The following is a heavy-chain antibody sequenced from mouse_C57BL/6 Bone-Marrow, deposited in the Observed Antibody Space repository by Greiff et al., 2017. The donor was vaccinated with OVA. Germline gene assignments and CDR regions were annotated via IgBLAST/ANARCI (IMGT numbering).Heavy chain of an antibody. CDR2: IYPGSGST. Sequence: QVHVKQPGAELVKPGASVKMSCKASGYTFTSYWITWVKQRPGQGLEWIGDIYPGSGSTNYNEKFKSKATLTVDTSSSTAYMQLSSLTSEDSAVYYCARGNQPTGKEGDYWGQGTTLTVSS. J-gene: IGHJ2*01. D-gene: IGHD4-1*02. CDR1: GYTFTSYW. V-gene: IGHV1-55*01. CDR3: ARGNQPTGKEGDY.